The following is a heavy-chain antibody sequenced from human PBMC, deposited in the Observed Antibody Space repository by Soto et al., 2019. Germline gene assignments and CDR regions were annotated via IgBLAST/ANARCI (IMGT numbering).Heavy chain of an antibody. J-gene: IGHJ5*02. CDR3: ARDPPPYDFWSGYYVAFDP. D-gene: IGHD3-3*01. Sequence: SETLSLTCAVSGYSISSGYYWGWIRQPPGKGLEWIGSIYHSGSTYYNPSLKSRVTISVDTPKNQFSLKLSSVTAADTAVYYCARDPPPYDFWSGYYVAFDPWGQGTLVTVSS. V-gene: IGHV4-38-2*02. CDR1: GYSISSGYY. CDR2: IYHSGST.